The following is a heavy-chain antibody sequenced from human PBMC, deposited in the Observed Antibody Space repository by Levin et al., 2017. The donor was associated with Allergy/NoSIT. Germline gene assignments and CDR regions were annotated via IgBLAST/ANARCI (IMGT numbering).Heavy chain of an antibody. V-gene: IGHV3-33*01. CDR1: GFTFSSYG. D-gene: IGHD2-2*01. CDR3: ASDSVVPAAQAPLYYMDG. CDR2: IWYDGSNK. Sequence: GGSLRLSCAASGFTFSSYGMHWVRQAPGKGLEWVAVIWYDGSNKYYADSVKGRFTISRDNSKNTLYLQMNSLRAEDTAVYYCASDSVVPAAQAPLYYMDGWGKGTTVTVSS. J-gene: IGHJ6*03.